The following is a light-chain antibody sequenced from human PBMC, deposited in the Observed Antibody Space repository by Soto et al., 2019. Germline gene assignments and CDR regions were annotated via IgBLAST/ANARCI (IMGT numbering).Light chain of an antibody. CDR1: SSNIGGNS. CDR2: DND. V-gene: IGLV1-51*01. CDR3: ATWDSSLSAGV. J-gene: IGLJ1*01. Sequence: QAVLTQPPSVSAAPGQKVTISCSGSSSNIGGNSVSWYQQLPGTAPKLLIYDNDERPSGIPDRFSGSKSGTSATLGITGLQTGDEADYYCATWDSSLSAGVFGTGTKVTVL.